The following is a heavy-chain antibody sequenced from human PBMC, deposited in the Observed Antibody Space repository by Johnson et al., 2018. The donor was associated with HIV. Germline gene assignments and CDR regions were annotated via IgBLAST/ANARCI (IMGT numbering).Heavy chain of an antibody. CDR3: AKSERAAAVPDAFDI. J-gene: IGHJ3*02. CDR1: GFSFNNYA. CDR2: IGYDGSNQ. D-gene: IGHD6-13*01. Sequence: QVQLVESGGGVVQPGRSLRLSCGASGFSFNNYAMHWVRQAPGKGLEWVAVIGYDGSNQYYADSVKGRFTISRDNSKNKLYLQMNSLRAEDTAVYYCAKSERAAAVPDAFDIWGQGTMVTVSS. V-gene: IGHV3-30*18.